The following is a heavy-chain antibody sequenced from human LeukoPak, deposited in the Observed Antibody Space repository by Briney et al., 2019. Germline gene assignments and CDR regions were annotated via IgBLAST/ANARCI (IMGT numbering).Heavy chain of an antibody. Sequence: GGSLRLSCAASGFTFSSHGMSWVRQAPGKGLEWVSVIYSGGSTYYADSVKGRFTISRDNSKNTLYLQMNSLRAEDTAVYYCARNPDDSSDYWGQGTLVTVSS. CDR2: IYSGGST. D-gene: IGHD3-22*01. V-gene: IGHV3-66*01. CDR3: ARNPDDSSDY. CDR1: GFTFSSHG. J-gene: IGHJ4*02.